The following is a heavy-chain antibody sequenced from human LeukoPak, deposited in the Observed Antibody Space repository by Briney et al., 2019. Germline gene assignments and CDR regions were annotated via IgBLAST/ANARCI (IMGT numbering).Heavy chain of an antibody. CDR2: INHSGNT. J-gene: IGHJ2*01. D-gene: IGHD4-17*01. CDR1: GGSFSDFH. V-gene: IGHV4-34*01. Sequence: SETLSLTCTVYGGSFSDFHWSWIRLPPGKGLEWIGEINHSGNTNYNPSLKSRVTISIDTSKNQFSLKLSSVTAADTAVYYCARGKVTRDWYFDLWGHGTLVTVSS. CDR3: ARGKVTRDWYFDL.